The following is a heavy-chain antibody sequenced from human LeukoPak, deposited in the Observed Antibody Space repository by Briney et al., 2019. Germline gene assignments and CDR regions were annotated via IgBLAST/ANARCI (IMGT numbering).Heavy chain of an antibody. D-gene: IGHD1-1*01. Sequence: PSETLSLTCTVSGGSISSYYWSWIRQPAGKGLEWIGRIYVSGSTNYNPSLKSRVTMSIDTSKNRFSLKLSSVTAADTAVYYCARGNWDWNPFDPWGQGILVTVSS. V-gene: IGHV4-4*07. J-gene: IGHJ5*02. CDR2: IYVSGST. CDR3: ARGNWDWNPFDP. CDR1: GGSISSYY.